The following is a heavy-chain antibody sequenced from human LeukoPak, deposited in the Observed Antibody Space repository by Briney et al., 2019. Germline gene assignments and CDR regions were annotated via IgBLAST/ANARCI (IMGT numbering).Heavy chain of an antibody. J-gene: IGHJ3*02. CDR1: GSTFSSYW. V-gene: IGHV3-7*01. CDR2: IKQDGSEK. D-gene: IGHD6-13*01. Sequence: GGSLRLSCAVSGSTFSSYWMSWVRQAPGKGLEWVANIKQDGSEKYYVDSVKGRFTISRDNTKNSLYLQMNSMRAEDTAVYSCARDSSSWYGNDAFDIWGQGTMVTVSS. CDR3: ARDSSSWYGNDAFDI.